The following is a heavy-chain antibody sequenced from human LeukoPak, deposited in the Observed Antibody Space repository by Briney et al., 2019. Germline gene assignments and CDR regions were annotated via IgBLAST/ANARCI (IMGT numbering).Heavy chain of an antibody. V-gene: IGHV3-74*03. CDR1: GFIFSNYW. J-gene: IGHJ4*02. CDR3: ARGGSQSFDY. Sequence: PGGSLRLSCAASGFIFSNYWMHWVRQVPGKGLVWVSRINYDGSSETYPDSGKGRFTISRDNAKNTLYLQMNSLRAEDTAVYYCARGGSQSFDYWGLGTLVTVSS. CDR2: INYDGSSE. D-gene: IGHD5-12*01.